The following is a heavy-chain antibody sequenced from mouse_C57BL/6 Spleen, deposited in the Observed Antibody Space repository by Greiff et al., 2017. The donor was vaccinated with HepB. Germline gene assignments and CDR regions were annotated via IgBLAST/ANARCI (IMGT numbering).Heavy chain of an antibody. CDR2: ISYDGSN. J-gene: IGHJ3*01. CDR1: GYSITSGYD. V-gene: IGHV3-6*01. D-gene: IGHD3-2*02. Sequence: EVQRVESGPGLVKPFQSLSLTCSVTGYSITSGYDWNWIRQFPGNKLEWMGYISYDGSNNYNPSLKNRISITRDTSKNQFFLKLNSVTTEDTATYYCARGSGYVGFAYWGQGTLVTVSA. CDR3: ARGSGYVGFAY.